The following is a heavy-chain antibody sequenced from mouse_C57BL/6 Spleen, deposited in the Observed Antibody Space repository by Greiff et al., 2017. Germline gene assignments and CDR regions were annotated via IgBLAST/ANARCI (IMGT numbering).Heavy chain of an antibody. CDR1: GYTFTSYW. D-gene: IGHD2-4*01. CDR2: IDPNSGGT. Sequence: QVQLQQSGAELVKPGASVKLSCKASGYTFTSYWMHWVKQRPGRGLEWIGRIDPNSGGTKYNEKFKSKATLTVDKPSSPAYMQLSSLTSEDSAVYYCARSYDYASFAYWGQGTLVTVSA. J-gene: IGHJ3*01. V-gene: IGHV1-72*01. CDR3: ARSYDYASFAY.